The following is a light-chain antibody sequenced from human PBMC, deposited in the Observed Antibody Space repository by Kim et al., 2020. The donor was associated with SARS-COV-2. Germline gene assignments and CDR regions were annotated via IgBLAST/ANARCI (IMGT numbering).Light chain of an antibody. J-gene: IGLJ1*01. CDR3: AAWDDSLKDFYV. CDR2: DNN. Sequence: QSVLTQPPSASGTPGQRVTISCSGSSSNFGKNSVSWYQHLPGTAPKVLMYDNNQRPSGVPDRFSGSKSGTSASLAISGLQSEDEADYYCAAWDDSLKDFYVFGSGTKVTVL. V-gene: IGLV1-44*01. CDR1: SSNFGKNS.